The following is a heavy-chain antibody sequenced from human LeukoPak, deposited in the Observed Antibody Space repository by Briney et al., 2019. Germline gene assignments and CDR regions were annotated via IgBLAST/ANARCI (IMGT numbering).Heavy chain of an antibody. V-gene: IGHV4-59*01. D-gene: IGHD5-18*01. CDR2: ISNGNT. CDR3: ARDKAHSYGRYFDP. J-gene: IGHJ5*02. CDR1: GGSISTYY. Sequence: SETLSLTCSVAGGSISTYYWNWIRQTPGKGLEWVGHISNGNTEYNPSLKSRVTISVDTSKNQISLKLTSVTAADTAVYYCARDKAHSYGRYFDPWGQGALVTVSS.